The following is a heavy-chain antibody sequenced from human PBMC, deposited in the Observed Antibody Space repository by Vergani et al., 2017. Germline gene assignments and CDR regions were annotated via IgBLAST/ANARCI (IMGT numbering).Heavy chain of an antibody. CDR1: GYTFTGYY. J-gene: IGHJ4*02. CDR2: INPNSGGT. D-gene: IGHD3-3*01. Sequence: QVQLVQSGAEVKKPGASVKVSCKASGYTFTGYYMHWVRQAPGQGLEWMGWINPNSGGTNYAQKFQGRVTMTRDTSISTAYMELSRLRSDDTAVYHCARSYVYYDFWSGYRTPWDYWGQGTLVTVSS. V-gene: IGHV1-2*02. CDR3: ARSYVYYDFWSGYRTPWDY.